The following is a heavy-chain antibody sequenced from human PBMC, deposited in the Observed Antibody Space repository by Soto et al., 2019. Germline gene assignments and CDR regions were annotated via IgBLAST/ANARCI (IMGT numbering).Heavy chain of an antibody. Sequence: GGSLRLSCAASGFTFSSYAMHWVRQAPGKGLEWVAVISYDGSNKYYADSVKGRFTISRDNSKNTLYLQMNSLRAEDTTVYYCARDRGYYGSGRTYLYYYYGMDVWGQGTTVTVSS. CDR2: ISYDGSNK. D-gene: IGHD3-10*01. CDR3: ARDRGYYGSGRTYLYYYYGMDV. CDR1: GFTFSSYA. V-gene: IGHV3-30-3*01. J-gene: IGHJ6*02.